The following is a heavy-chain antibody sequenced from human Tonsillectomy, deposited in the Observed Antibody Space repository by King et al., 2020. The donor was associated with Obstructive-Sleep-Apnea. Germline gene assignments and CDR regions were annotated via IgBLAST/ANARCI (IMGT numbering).Heavy chain of an antibody. CDR1: GGSISSSNYY. CDR3: ARDPYSSGWYWYFDP. J-gene: IGHJ2*01. Sequence: QLQESGPGLVKPSETLSLSCTVSGGSISSSNYYWGWIRQPPGKGLEWIGNIYYSGRTYYNPSLKSRVTISVDTSKNQFSLKVSSVTAADTAVYYCARDPYSSGWYWYFDPWGRGTLVTVSS. V-gene: IGHV4-39*07. CDR2: IYYSGRT. D-gene: IGHD6-19*01.